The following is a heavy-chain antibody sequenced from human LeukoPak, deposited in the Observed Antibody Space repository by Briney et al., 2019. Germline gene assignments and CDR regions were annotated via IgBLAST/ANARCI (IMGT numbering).Heavy chain of an antibody. CDR1: GDSISSASYY. D-gene: IGHD6-13*01. CDR3: ASRHSKQQPYYYYMDI. CDR2: IYSNGDT. V-gene: IGHV4-61*02. J-gene: IGHJ6*03. Sequence: PSETLSLTCTVSGDSISSASYYWSWIRQPAGKGLEWIGRIYSNGDTKFNPSLKSRVTISLDTSKNQFSLKLSSATAADTAVYYCASRHSKQQPYYYYMDIWGKGTTVTVSS.